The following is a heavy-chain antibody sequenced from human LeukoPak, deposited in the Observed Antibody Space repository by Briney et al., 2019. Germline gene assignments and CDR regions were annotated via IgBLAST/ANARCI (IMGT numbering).Heavy chain of an antibody. Sequence: PGRSLRLSCAASGFTFSNYWMIWVRQAPGKGLEWVGNIKEDGSDKRYADSVRGRFSIYRDNAQTSLYLQMNSLRAEDTAVYYCARASDPWLQLTWGQGTLVTVSS. D-gene: IGHD5-24*01. CDR1: GFTFSNYW. V-gene: IGHV3-7*05. CDR2: IKEDGSDK. CDR3: ARASDPWLQLT. J-gene: IGHJ5*02.